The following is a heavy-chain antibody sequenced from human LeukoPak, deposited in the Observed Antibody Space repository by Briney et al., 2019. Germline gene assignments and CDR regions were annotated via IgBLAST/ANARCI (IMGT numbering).Heavy chain of an antibody. CDR2: ISGSGGST. V-gene: IGHV3-23*01. CDR3: GKGLGAGTNYYYYYMDV. CDR1: GFTFSSYA. J-gene: IGHJ6*03. D-gene: IGHD6-19*01. Sequence: GGSLRLSCAASGFTFSSYAMSWVRQAPGKGLEWVSAISGSGGSTYYADSVKGRFTISRDNSKNTLYLQMNSLRAEDTAVYYCGKGLGAGTNYYYYYMDVWGKGTTVTVSS.